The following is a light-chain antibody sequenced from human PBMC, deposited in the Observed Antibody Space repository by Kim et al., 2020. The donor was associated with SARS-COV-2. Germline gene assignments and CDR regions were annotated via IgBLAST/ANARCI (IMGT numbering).Light chain of an antibody. CDR1: ERLVHGDGHTY. CDR3: MQGTLWPYT. V-gene: IGKV2-30*02. Sequence: QPASISCRSSERLVHGDGHTYLNWFQQRPGQSPRRLIYKVSNRDSGVPDRFSGSGTGTDFTLKISRVEAEDVGVYYCMQGTLWPYTFGQGTKLEIK. J-gene: IGKJ2*01. CDR2: KVS.